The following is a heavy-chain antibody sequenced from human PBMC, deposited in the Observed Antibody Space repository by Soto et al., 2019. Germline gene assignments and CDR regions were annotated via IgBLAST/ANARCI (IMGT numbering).Heavy chain of an antibody. J-gene: IGHJ4*02. CDR1: GFTFSSYA. V-gene: IGHV3-30-3*01. CDR3: ARDAGRITMIVVVTSYFDN. Sequence: GGSLRLSCAASGFTFSSYAMHWVRQAPGKGLEWVAVISYDGSNKYYADSVKGRFTISRDNSKNTLYLQMNSLRAEDTAVYYCARDAGRITMIVVVTSYFDNWGQGDLVTVSS. D-gene: IGHD3-22*01. CDR2: ISYDGSNK.